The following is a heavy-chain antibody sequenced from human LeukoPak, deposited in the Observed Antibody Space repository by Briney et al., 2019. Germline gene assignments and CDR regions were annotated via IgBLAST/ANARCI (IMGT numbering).Heavy chain of an antibody. CDR2: IYHSGST. Sequence: TSSETLSLTCAVYGGSFSGYYWSWIRQPPGKGLEWIGYIYHSGSTYYNPSLKSRVTISVDRSKNQFSLKLSSVTAADTAVYYCARGPKLGCSVDYWGQGTLVTVSS. D-gene: IGHD7-27*01. J-gene: IGHJ4*02. V-gene: IGHV4-34*01. CDR1: GGSFSGYY. CDR3: ARGPKLGCSVDY.